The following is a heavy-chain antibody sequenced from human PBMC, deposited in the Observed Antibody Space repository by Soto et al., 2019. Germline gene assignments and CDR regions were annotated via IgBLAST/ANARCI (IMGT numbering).Heavy chain of an antibody. J-gene: IGHJ4*02. D-gene: IGHD3-22*01. CDR3: AKDGILDSSGHYYYFDY. CDR2: ISYDGTNK. Sequence: PGGSLRLSCIVSGFTFRSYGMHWVRQAPGKGLEWVAVISYDGTNKYYADSVKGRFTISRDNSKNTLFLQMNSLRPEDRAVYHCAKDGILDSSGHYYYFDYWGQGTLVTVSS. V-gene: IGHV3-30*18. CDR1: GFTFRSYG.